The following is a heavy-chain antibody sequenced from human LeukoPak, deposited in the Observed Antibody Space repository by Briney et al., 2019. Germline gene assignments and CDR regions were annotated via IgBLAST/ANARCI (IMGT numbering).Heavy chain of an antibody. D-gene: IGHD5-18*01. CDR2: ISSSGSTI. Sequence: GGSLRLSCAASGFTFSSYEMNWVRQAPGKGLEWVSYISSSGSTIYYADSVKGRFTISRDNAKNSLYLQMNSLRAEDTAVYYCARGGHSYGLFDYWGQGTLVTVSS. J-gene: IGHJ4*02. CDR1: GFTFSSYE. V-gene: IGHV3-48*03. CDR3: ARGGHSYGLFDY.